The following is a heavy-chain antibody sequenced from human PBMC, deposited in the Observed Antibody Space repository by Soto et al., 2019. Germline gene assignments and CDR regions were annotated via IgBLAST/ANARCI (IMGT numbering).Heavy chain of an antibody. Sequence: PSETLSLTCAVYGGSCSGYYWRWIRQRPGEGVEWVGEINHSGSTNYNAALKSRVSIPVDTSKKKLSLKLSSVTDADTAVYYSARRRNYYYGSRRYEFWYYYGIEVWGQATTVT. CDR1: GGSCSGYY. CDR3: ARRRNYYYGSRRYEFWYYYGIEV. J-gene: IGHJ6*02. V-gene: IGHV4-34*01. D-gene: IGHD3-10*01. CDR2: INHSGST.